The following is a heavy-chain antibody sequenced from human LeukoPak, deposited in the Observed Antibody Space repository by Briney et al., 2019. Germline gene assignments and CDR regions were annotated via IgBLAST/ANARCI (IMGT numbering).Heavy chain of an antibody. Sequence: SETLSLTCSVSDDSMNNYYWSWLRQSPGKGLEWIGNVYYRGTTSYNPSLKNRVTIAVDTSKKQVSLKVTAMTAADTAVYYCARVNSDCSNEICNVGYYYYMDVWGKGTTVTVSS. CDR3: ARVNSDCSNEICNVGYYYYMDV. D-gene: IGHD2-8*01. CDR1: DDSMNNYY. J-gene: IGHJ6*03. CDR2: VYYRGTT. V-gene: IGHV4-59*01.